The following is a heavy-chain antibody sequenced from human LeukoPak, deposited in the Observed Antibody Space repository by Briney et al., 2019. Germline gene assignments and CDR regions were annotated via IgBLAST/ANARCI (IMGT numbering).Heavy chain of an antibody. J-gene: IGHJ5*02. Sequence: GRPLILACVASGFTFSSYAMSWVRQAPGKGLEWISLISGSSGSTYYADSVKGRFTISRDNSKNTLYLQMNSLRAEDTAVYYCAKLGIAVAKRFDPWGQGTLVTVSS. D-gene: IGHD6-13*01. CDR3: AKLGIAVAKRFDP. V-gene: IGHV3-23*01. CDR2: ISGSSGST. CDR1: GFTFSSYA.